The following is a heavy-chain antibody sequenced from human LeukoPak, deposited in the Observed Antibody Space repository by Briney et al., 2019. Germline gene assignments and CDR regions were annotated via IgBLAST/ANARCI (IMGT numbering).Heavy chain of an antibody. Sequence: PSKTLSLTCSVSGGSISSDGYYWSWIRQHPGQGLEGIGYMYYSGTTYLHPSLKSRVTISVDTSKNQFSLKLSSVTAADTAVYYCAREIASAGTGADYWGRGILVTVSS. D-gene: IGHD6-13*01. J-gene: IGHJ4*02. CDR3: AREIASAGTGADY. CDR1: GGSISSDGYY. CDR2: MYYSGTT. V-gene: IGHV4-31*03.